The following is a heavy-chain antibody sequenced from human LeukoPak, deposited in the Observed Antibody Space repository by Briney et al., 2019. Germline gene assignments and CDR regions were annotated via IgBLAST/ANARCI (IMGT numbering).Heavy chain of an antibody. D-gene: IGHD3-22*01. Sequence: GGSLRLSCAASGFTFSSYSMNWVRQAPGKGLEWVSSISSSSSYIYYADSVKGRFTISRDNSKNTLYLQMNTLRGEDTTVYYCAKEDYSDTKGYEDYWGQGTLVTVSS. V-gene: IGHV3-21*04. CDR2: ISSSSSYI. CDR1: GFTFSSYS. J-gene: IGHJ4*02. CDR3: AKEDYSDTKGYEDY.